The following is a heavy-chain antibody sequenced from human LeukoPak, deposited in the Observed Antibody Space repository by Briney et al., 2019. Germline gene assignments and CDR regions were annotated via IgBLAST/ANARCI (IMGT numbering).Heavy chain of an antibody. J-gene: IGHJ6*02. D-gene: IGHD2-15*01. CDR3: ARDWVVAATLYYYYYGMDV. Sequence: PSETLSLTCAVYGGSFSGHYWSWIRQPPGKGLEWIGEINHSGSTNYNPSLKSRVTISVDTSKNQFSLKLSSVTAADTAVYYCARDWVVAATLYYYYYGMDVWGQGTTVTVSS. V-gene: IGHV4-34*01. CDR2: INHSGST. CDR1: GGSFSGHY.